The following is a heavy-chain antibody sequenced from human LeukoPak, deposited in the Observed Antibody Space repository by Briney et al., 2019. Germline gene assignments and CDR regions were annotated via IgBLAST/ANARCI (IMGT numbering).Heavy chain of an antibody. J-gene: IGHJ4*02. D-gene: IGHD1-26*01. CDR1: GFTFSSYW. CDR2: INSDGNST. CDR3: ARDRVGGLDH. V-gene: IGHV3-74*01. Sequence: GGSLRLSRVASGFTFSSYWMHWVRQVPGKGLVWVSRINSDGNSTSYADSVKGRLTISRDNAKNTLYLQVNSLRAEDTAVYYCARDRVGGLDHWGQGTLVTVSS.